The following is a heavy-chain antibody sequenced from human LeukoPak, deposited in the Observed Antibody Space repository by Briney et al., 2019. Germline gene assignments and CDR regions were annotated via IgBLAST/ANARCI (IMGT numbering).Heavy chain of an antibody. Sequence: GGSLTLSCAASGFMFGNHAMSWDRQAPGKGLEWVSAISLSGDNAYYADSVKGRFTISRDNSKNTLTLQMNSLRAEDRAVYYCASYSTRNYWGQGTLVTVSS. V-gene: IGHV3-23*01. CDR1: GFMFGNHA. D-gene: IGHD2-2*01. CDR3: ASYSTRNY. CDR2: ISLSGDNA. J-gene: IGHJ4*02.